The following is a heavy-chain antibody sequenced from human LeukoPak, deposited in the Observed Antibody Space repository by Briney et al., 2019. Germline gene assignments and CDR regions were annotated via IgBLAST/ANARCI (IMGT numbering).Heavy chain of an antibody. CDR2: IHYSGST. Sequence: ETLSLTCTVSGDSINNSSYYWGWIRQPPGKGLEWIGSIHYSGSTYYNPSLESRVTISVDTSKNQFSLRLSSVTAADTAVYYCARGSIAPDYWGQGTLVTVSS. CDR3: ARGSIAPDY. J-gene: IGHJ4*02. D-gene: IGHD6-6*01. V-gene: IGHV4-39*01. CDR1: GDSINNSSYY.